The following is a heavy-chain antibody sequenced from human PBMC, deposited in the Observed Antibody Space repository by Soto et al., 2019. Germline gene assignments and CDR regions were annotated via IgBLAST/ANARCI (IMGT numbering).Heavy chain of an antibody. CDR3: TRLARKTVTTALEAGQDYYYYGMDV. CDR2: IKGKANSYAT. V-gene: IGHV3-73*01. D-gene: IGHD4-4*01. CDR1: GFTFSGHG. Sequence: PGGSLRLSCGASGFTFSGHGIHWVRQASGKGLEWIGRIKGKANSYATAYAASVKGRFTISRDDSKNTAYLQMNSLKTEDTAVYYCTRLARKTVTTALEAGQDYYYYGMDVWGQGTTVTVSS. J-gene: IGHJ6*02.